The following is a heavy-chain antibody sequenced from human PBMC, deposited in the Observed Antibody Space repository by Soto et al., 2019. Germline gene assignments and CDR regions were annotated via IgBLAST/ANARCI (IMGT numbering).Heavy chain of an antibody. D-gene: IGHD6-13*01. CDR1: GFSLSTSGVG. J-gene: IGHJ6*03. CDR2: IYWDDDK. CDR3: AHFPGYSSSWYEANYYYYMDV. V-gene: IGHV2-5*02. Sequence: GSGPTLVNPTQTLTLTCTFSGFSLSTSGVGVGWIRQPPGKALEWLALIYWDDDKRYSPSLKSRLTITKDTSKNQVVLTMTNMDPVDTATYYCAHFPGYSSSWYEANYYYYMDVWGKGTTVTVSS.